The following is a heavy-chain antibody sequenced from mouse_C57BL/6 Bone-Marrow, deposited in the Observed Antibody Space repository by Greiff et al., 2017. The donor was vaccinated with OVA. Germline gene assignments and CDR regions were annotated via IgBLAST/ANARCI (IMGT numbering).Heavy chain of an antibody. CDR2: IYPGDGDT. CDR1: GYAFSSSW. Sequence: QVQLKESGPELVKPGASVKISCKASGYAFSSSWMNWVKQRPGKGLEWIGRIYPGDGDTNYNGKFKGKATLTADKSSSTAYMQLSSLTSEDSAVYYCARTGSNPFDYWGQGTTLTVSS. CDR3: ARTGSNPFDY. J-gene: IGHJ2*01. V-gene: IGHV1-82*01. D-gene: IGHD1-1*01.